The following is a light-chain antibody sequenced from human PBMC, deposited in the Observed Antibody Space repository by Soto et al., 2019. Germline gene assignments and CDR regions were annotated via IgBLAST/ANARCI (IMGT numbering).Light chain of an antibody. Sequence: QPVLTQPPSVSGAPGQRVTISCTGSRSNIGAGYEIHWYQQLPGKAPKVLIYGNSNRPSRVPDRFSGSKSATSASLAITGLQAEDEADYFCQSYDNSLSAWVFGGGTKLTVL. V-gene: IGLV1-40*01. CDR1: RSNIGAGYE. CDR3: QSYDNSLSAWV. J-gene: IGLJ3*02. CDR2: GNS.